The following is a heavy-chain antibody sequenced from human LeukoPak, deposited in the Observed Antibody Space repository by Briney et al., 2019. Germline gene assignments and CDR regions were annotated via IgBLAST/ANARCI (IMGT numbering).Heavy chain of an antibody. CDR1: GYTFTSYG. V-gene: IGHV1-18*01. Sequence: ASVKVSCKASGYTFTSYGISWVRQAPGHGRERMGWISAYNGNTNYAQKLQGRVTMTTDTSTSTAYMELRSLRSDDTAVYYCARQLPWAPLDYWGQGTLVTVSS. D-gene: IGHD6-6*01. CDR3: ARQLPWAPLDY. CDR2: ISAYNGNT. J-gene: IGHJ4*02.